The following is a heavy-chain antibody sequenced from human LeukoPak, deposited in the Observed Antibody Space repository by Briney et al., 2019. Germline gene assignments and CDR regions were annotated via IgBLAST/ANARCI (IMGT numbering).Heavy chain of an antibody. Sequence: GGSLRLSCAASGFTFSSYAMSWVRQAPGMGLEWVSSISGSGGSTYYADSVKGRFTISRDNSKNTLYLQMGSLRDEDMTVYYCARGVGIAAADYWGQGTLVTVSS. CDR2: ISGSGGST. J-gene: IGHJ4*02. CDR3: ARGVGIAAADY. V-gene: IGHV3-23*01. D-gene: IGHD6-13*01. CDR1: GFTFSSYA.